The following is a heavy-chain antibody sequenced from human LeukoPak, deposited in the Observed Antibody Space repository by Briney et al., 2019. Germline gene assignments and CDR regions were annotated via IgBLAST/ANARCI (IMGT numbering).Heavy chain of an antibody. CDR3: AKSRPTYYDFWSAKGYFDY. CDR1: GFSFSSYA. V-gene: IGHV3-23*01. CDR2: ISGGTT. J-gene: IGHJ4*02. Sequence: PGGSLRLSCAASGFSFSSYAMSWVRHAPGKALEWVSAISGGTTYYADSVKGRFTISRDNSENTLYLQVNSLRAEDTALYYCAKSRPTYYDFWSAKGYFDYWGQGALVTVSS. D-gene: IGHD3-3*01.